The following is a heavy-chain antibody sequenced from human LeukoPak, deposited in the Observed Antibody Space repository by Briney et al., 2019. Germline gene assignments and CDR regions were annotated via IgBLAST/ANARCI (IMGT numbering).Heavy chain of an antibody. CDR2: IYYSGST. CDR1: GGSISSSSYY. Sequence: SETLSLTCTVSGGSISSSSYYWGWIRQPPGKGLEWIGSIYYSGSTYYNPSLKSRVTISVDTSKNQFSLKLSSVTAADTAVYYCARVGELDLGDAFDIWGQGTMVTVSS. D-gene: IGHD6-13*01. J-gene: IGHJ3*02. V-gene: IGHV4-39*07. CDR3: ARVGELDLGDAFDI.